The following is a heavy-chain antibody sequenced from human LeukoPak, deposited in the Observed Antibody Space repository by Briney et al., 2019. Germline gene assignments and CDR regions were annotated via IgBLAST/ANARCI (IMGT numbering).Heavy chain of an antibody. D-gene: IGHD3-3*01. CDR3: ARDNYDFWSGYLGGADYYYGMDV. CDR2: ITSSGTST. V-gene: IGHV3-11*01. CDR1: GFTFSDYY. J-gene: IGHJ6*02. Sequence: KPGGSLRLSCAASGFTFSDYYMNWIRQAPGKGLEWVAYITSSGTSTYYADSVKGRFTISRDNAKNSLYLQMDSLRAEDTAVYYCARDNYDFWSGYLGGADYYYGMDVWGQGTTVTVSS.